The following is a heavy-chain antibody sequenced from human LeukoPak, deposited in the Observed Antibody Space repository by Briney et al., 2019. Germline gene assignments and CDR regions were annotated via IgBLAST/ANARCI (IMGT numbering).Heavy chain of an antibody. J-gene: IGHJ4*02. D-gene: IGHD6-13*01. CDR1: GYTFTGYY. CDR2: IYPNTGGT. Sequence: GASVKVSCKASGYTFTGYYMHWVRQAPGQGLDWMGCIYPNTGGTNYAQKFQGRVTMSRDTSISTAYMELSRLTYDDTAVYYCARELGQQLATPSDYWGQGTLVTVSS. CDR3: ARELGQQLATPSDY. V-gene: IGHV1-2*02.